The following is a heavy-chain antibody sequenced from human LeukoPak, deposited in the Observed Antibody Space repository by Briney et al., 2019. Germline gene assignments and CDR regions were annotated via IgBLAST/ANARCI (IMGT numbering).Heavy chain of an antibody. CDR1: GGTFSSYA. CDR2: IIPIFGTA. J-gene: IGHJ4*02. Sequence: SVKVSCKASGGTFSSYAISWVRQAPGQGLEWMGGIIPIFGTANYAQKFQGRVTITADESTSTAYMELSSLRSEDTAVYYCARDGSVDFGVVISYYWGQGTLVTVSS. CDR3: ARDGSVDFGVVISYY. D-gene: IGHD3-3*01. V-gene: IGHV1-69*13.